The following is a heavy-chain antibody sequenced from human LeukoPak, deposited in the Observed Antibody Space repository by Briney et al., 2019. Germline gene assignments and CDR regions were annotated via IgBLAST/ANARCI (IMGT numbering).Heavy chain of an antibody. V-gene: IGHV4-31*03. CDR1: GGSISSGGYY. CDR2: IYYSGST. Sequence: TLSLTCTVSGGSISSGGYYWSWIRQHPGKGLEWIGYIYYSGSTYYNPSLKSRVTISVDTSKNQFSLKLSSVTAADTAVYYCAREWIRAHGFDYWGQGTLVTVSS. D-gene: IGHD3-10*01. CDR3: AREWIRAHGFDY. J-gene: IGHJ4*02.